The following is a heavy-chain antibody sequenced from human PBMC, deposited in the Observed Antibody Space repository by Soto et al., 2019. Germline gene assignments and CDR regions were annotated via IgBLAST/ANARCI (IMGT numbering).Heavy chain of an antibody. CDR2: IYYSGST. D-gene: IGHD3-22*01. CDR3: ARVRNSSDSSGYTYYFDY. J-gene: IGHJ4*02. V-gene: IGHV4-61*01. CDR1: GGAIGSGSYY. Sequence: SETMSLTCAVTGGAIGSGSYYWSWIRQPPGRGMEWIGYIYYSGSTNYNPSLNRRVTISVDTSKNQFSLKLSPVTAADTAVYYCARVRNSSDSSGYTYYFDYCGQGTLVTVSS.